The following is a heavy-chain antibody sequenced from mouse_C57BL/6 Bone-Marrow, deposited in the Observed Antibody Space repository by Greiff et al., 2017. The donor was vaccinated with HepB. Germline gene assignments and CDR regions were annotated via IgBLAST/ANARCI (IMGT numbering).Heavy chain of an antibody. V-gene: IGHV14-1*01. CDR2: IDPGDGDT. CDR1: GFNIKGYY. J-gene: IGHJ3*01. D-gene: IGHD3-2*02. Sequence: VQLKQSGAELVRPGASVKLSCKASGFNIKGYYMHWVKQRPEQGLEWIGRIDPGDGDTEYAPKFQGKATMTADTSSNTAYLQLSSLTSEDTAVYYCARDSSGYVGFAYWGQGTPVTVAA. CDR3: ARDSSGYVGFAY.